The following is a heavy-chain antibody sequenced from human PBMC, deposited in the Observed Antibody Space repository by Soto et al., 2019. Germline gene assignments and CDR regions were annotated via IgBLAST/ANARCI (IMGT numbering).Heavy chain of an antibody. CDR2: IWYDGSNK. CDR1: GFTFSSYG. J-gene: IGHJ4*02. V-gene: IGHV3-33*01. D-gene: IGHD6-13*01. CDR3: ARVKRIAAAGKPPLPIDY. Sequence: QVQLVESGGGVVQPGRSLRLSCAASGFTFSSYGMHWVRQAPGKGLEWVAVIWYDGSNKYYADSVKGRFTISRDNSKNALYLQMTSLRAEDTAVYYCARVKRIAAAGKPPLPIDYWGQGTLVTVSS.